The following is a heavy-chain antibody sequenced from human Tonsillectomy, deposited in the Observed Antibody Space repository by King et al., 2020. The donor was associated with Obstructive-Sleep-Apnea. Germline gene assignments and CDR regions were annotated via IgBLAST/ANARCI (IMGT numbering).Heavy chain of an antibody. CDR1: GHSFSSFW. Sequence: EVQLVESGAEVKKPGESLRISCKVSGHSFSSFWITWVRQMPGKGLECMGRIDPTDSYTNYGPSFQGHVSISGDKSTGTAYLQWSSLKASDTAMYYCVTDHVDKIGPAYWGLGTLVTVSS. J-gene: IGHJ4*02. CDR3: VTDHVDKIGPAY. CDR2: IDPTDSYT. V-gene: IGHV5-10-1*03. D-gene: IGHD2-15*01.